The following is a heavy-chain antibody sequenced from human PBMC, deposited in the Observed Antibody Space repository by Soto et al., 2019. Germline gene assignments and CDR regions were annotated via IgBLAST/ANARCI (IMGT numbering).Heavy chain of an antibody. D-gene: IGHD6-13*01. CDR1: GFTFSSYE. J-gene: IGHJ6*02. Sequence: EVQLVESGGGLVQPGGSLRLSCAASGFTFSSYEMNWVRQAPGKGLEWVSYISSSGSTIYYADSVKGRVTISRDNAKNALYLQMNSLRAEDTAVYYGARDGGYSSSWARDVWGQGTTVTVSS. CDR2: ISSSGSTI. V-gene: IGHV3-48*03. CDR3: ARDGGYSSSWARDV.